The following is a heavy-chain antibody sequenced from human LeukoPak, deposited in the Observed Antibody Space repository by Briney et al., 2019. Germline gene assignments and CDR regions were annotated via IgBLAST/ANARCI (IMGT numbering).Heavy chain of an antibody. J-gene: IGHJ6*03. CDR1: GGTSSSYA. V-gene: IGHV1-69*05. CDR2: IIPIFGTA. Sequence: SVKVSCKASGGTSSSYAISWVRQAPGQGLEWMGGIIPIFGTANYAQKFQGRVTITTDESTSTAYMELSSLRSEDTAVYYCARAVFPSMIVVVNLYYYYYMDVWGKGTTVTVSS. CDR3: ARAVFPSMIVVVNLYYYYYMDV. D-gene: IGHD3-22*01.